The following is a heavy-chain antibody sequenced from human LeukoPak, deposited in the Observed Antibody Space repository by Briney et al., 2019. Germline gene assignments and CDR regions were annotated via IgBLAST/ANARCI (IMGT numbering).Heavy chain of an antibody. J-gene: IGHJ6*03. CDR2: IYSGGST. Sequence: PGGSLRLSCAASEFSVGSNYMTWVRQAPGKGLEWVSLIYSGGSTYYADSVKGRFTISRDNSKNTLYLQMNSLRAEDTAVYYCARDQWLQSDYYMDVWGKGTTVTVSS. CDR3: ARDQWLQSDYYMDV. V-gene: IGHV3-66*01. CDR1: EFSVGSNY. D-gene: IGHD5-18*01.